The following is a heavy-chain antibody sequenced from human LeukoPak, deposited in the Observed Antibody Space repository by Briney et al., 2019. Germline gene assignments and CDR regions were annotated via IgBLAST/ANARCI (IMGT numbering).Heavy chain of an antibody. Sequence: GGSLRLSCAASGFTFSSYAMSWVRQAPGKGLEWVSGISGSGRSTNYADSVKGRFTISRDNPKNTLYLQMNSLRAEDTAIYYCARSPYNWNYGDYWGQGTLVTVSS. CDR3: ARSPYNWNYGDY. V-gene: IGHV3-23*01. CDR1: GFTFSSYA. J-gene: IGHJ4*02. CDR2: ISGSGRST. D-gene: IGHD1-20*01.